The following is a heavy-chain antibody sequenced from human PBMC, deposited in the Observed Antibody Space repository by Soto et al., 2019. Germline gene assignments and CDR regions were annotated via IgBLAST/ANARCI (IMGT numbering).Heavy chain of an antibody. V-gene: IGHV4-39*01. CDR3: SRHTSAGVIGSLDI. J-gene: IGHJ3*02. Sequence: QMRLQESGPGLVKPSETLSLSCTVSGASVGSSDYYWGWIRQSPAKGLEWIGSFYSIESTDYNPALERRVTIAVDTSENQVSLMLSAVTAADTAVSYCSRHTSAGVIGSLDIWCQGTMVTVSA. CDR1: GASVGSSDYY. D-gene: IGHD2-21*01. CDR2: FYSIEST.